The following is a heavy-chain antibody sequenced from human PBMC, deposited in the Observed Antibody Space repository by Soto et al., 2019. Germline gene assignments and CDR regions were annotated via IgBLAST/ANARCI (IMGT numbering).Heavy chain of an antibody. CDR1: GYTFTSYG. CDR2: ISAYNGNT. Sequence: ASVKVSCKASGYTFTSYGISWVRQAPGQGLEWMGWISAYNGNTNYAQKLQGRVTMTTDTSTSTAYMELRSLRSDDTAVYYCARKQSGYSSSWYIYWGQGTLVTAPQ. CDR3: ARKQSGYSSSWYIY. D-gene: IGHD6-13*01. V-gene: IGHV1-18*04. J-gene: IGHJ4*02.